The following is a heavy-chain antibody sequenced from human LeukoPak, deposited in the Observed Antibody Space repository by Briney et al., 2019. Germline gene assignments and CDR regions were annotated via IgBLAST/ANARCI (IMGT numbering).Heavy chain of an antibody. Sequence: PGGSLRLSCTVSGFTVSSNSMSWVRQAPGKGLEWVAFIRYDGSNKYYADSVKGRFTISRDNSKNTLYLQMNSLRAEDTAVYYCAKDVLEGWLQPEPDAFDIWGQGTMVTVSS. V-gene: IGHV3-30*02. J-gene: IGHJ3*02. CDR3: AKDVLEGWLQPEPDAFDI. D-gene: IGHD5-24*01. CDR1: GFTVSSNS. CDR2: IRYDGSNK.